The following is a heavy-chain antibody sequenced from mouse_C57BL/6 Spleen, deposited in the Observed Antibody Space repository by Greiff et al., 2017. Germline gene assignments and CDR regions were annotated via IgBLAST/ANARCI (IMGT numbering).Heavy chain of an antibody. D-gene: IGHD2-4*01. CDR1: GYSITSGYY. V-gene: IGHV3-6*01. Sequence: EVKLQESGPGLVKPSQSLSLTCSVTGYSITSGYYWNWIRQFPGNKLEWMGDISYDGSNNYNPSLKNRISITRDTSKNQFFLKLNSVTTEDTATYYCARDRYDYDVEGFAYWGQGTLVTVSA. CDR2: ISYDGSN. J-gene: IGHJ3*01. CDR3: ARDRYDYDVEGFAY.